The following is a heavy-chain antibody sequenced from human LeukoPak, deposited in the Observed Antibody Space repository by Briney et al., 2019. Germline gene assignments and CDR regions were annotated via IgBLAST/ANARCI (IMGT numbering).Heavy chain of an antibody. D-gene: IGHD4-17*01. V-gene: IGHV4-59*08. Sequence: PSETLSLTSTHSLVSISSDYWSCSRLPPGKGLEWIGYIYYSGSSNYNPSLKSRVTMSVDTSKNQFSLKLTSVTAADTAVYCCARRLRQNLFDPWGQGTLVTVSS. CDR3: ARRLRQNLFDP. CDR2: IYYSGSS. CDR1: LVSISSDY. J-gene: IGHJ5*02.